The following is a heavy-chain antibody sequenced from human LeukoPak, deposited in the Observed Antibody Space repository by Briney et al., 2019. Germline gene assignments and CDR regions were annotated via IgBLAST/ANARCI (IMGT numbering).Heavy chain of an antibody. CDR3: AKDNYYGSGHYYYYMDV. V-gene: IGHV3-30*02. CDR1: GFTFSSYG. D-gene: IGHD3-10*01. CDR2: IRYDGSNK. J-gene: IGHJ6*03. Sequence: PGGSLRLSCAASGFTFSSYGMHWVRQAPGKGLEWVAFIRYDGSNKYYADSVKGRFTISRDNSKNTLYLQMNSLRAEDTAVYYCAKDNYYGSGHYYYYMDVWGKGTTVTISS.